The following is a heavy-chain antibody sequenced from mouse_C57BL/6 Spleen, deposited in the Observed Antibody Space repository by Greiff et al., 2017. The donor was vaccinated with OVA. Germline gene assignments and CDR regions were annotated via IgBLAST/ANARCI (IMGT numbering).Heavy chain of an antibody. CDR2: IYPGSGST. CDR3: ARPPYYGSSSLAWFAY. Sequence: VQLQQSGAELVKPGASVKMSCKASGYTFTSYWITWVKQRPGQGLEWIGDIYPGSGSTNYNEKFKSKATLTVDTSSSTAYMQLSSLTSEDSAVYYCARPPYYGSSSLAWFAYWGQGTLVTVSA. J-gene: IGHJ3*01. D-gene: IGHD1-1*01. V-gene: IGHV1-55*01. CDR1: GYTFTSYW.